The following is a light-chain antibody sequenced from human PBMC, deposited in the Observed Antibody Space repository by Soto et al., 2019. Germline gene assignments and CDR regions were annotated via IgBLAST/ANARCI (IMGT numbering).Light chain of an antibody. CDR2: GAS. CDR1: QSGSSN. V-gene: IGKV3-15*01. CDR3: PQYTNCPPLT. J-gene: IGKJ1*01. Sequence: EIVMTQSPATLSVSPGERATLSCRASQSGSSNLAWYQQKPGQAPRLLIYGASTRATGVPARFSGSGSGTEFTLTISSLQSEDFAAYYFPQYTNCPPLTFGQGTKVEIK.